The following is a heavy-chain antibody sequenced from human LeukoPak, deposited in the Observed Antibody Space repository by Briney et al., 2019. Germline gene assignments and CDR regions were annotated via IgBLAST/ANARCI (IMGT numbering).Heavy chain of an antibody. CDR1: GGTFSSYA. J-gene: IGHJ4*02. D-gene: IGHD3-3*01. V-gene: IGHV1-69*01. Sequence: SVKVSCKASGGTFSSYAISWVRQAPGQGFEWMGGIIPIFGTANYAQKFQGRVTITADESTSTAYMELSSLRSEDTAVYYCVNNPGYDFWSGPFDYWGQGTLVTVSS. CDR2: IIPIFGTA. CDR3: VNNPGYDFWSGPFDY.